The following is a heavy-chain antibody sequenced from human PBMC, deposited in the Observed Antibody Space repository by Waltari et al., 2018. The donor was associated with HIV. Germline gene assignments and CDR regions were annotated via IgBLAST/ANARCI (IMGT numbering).Heavy chain of an antibody. CDR2: MNPNGGNT. CDR3: ARGRNMIRGKYYYYYGMDV. D-gene: IGHD3-10*01. CDR1: GYTFTSYD. J-gene: IGHJ6*02. V-gene: IGHV1-8*01. Sequence: QVQLVQSGAEVKKPGASVKVSCKASGYTFTSYDINWVRQATGQGLEWMGWMNPNGGNTGYAQKFQGRVTMTRNTTISTAYMELNSLRSEDTAVYYCARGRNMIRGKYYYYYGMDVWGQGTTVTVSS.